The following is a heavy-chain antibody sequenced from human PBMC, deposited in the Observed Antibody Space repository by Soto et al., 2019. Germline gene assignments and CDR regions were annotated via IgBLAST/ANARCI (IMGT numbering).Heavy chain of an antibody. Sequence: PSETLSLTCTVSGGSISSSGHYWGWIRQSPGKGLEWIGSIYYSGSTYYNPSLRSRVTISVDTSKNQFSLRLTSVTAADTGVYFCARRGFRSGYGGLYNWFDPWGQGALVTVSS. CDR3: ARRGFRSGYGGLYNWFDP. CDR2: IYYSGST. D-gene: IGHD5-18*01. J-gene: IGHJ5*02. V-gene: IGHV4-39*01. CDR1: GGSISSSGHY.